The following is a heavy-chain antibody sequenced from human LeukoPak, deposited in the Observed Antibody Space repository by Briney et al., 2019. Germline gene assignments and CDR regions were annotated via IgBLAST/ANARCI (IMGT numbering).Heavy chain of an antibody. J-gene: IGHJ4*02. V-gene: IGHV4-39*01. CDR3: ARYLRSSGTYYFDY. CDR2: IYYSGNT. D-gene: IGHD3-22*01. CDR1: GGSISSNSYY. Sequence: SETLSLTCTVSGGSISSNSYYWGWIRQPPGKGLEWIGKIYYSGNTYFNPSLKRRVTISVDTSKNQFSLKLTSVTAADTAIYYCARYLRSSGTYYFDYWGQGTLVTVSS.